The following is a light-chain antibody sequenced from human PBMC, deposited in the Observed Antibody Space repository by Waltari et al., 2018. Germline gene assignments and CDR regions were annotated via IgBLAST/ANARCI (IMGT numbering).Light chain of an antibody. Sequence: DIQMTQSPSTLSASVGDRVTITCRASQSISSWLAWYQQKPGKAPKVLIYKASTLEGGVPSRFSGIGSGTDFTLTISSLQPDDSAAYYCQQYYTYPLTFGGGTKVEIK. J-gene: IGKJ4*01. V-gene: IGKV1-5*03. CDR1: QSISSW. CDR3: QQYYTYPLT. CDR2: KAS.